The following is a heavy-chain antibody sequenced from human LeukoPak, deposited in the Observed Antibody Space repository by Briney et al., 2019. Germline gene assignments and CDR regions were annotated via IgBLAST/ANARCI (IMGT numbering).Heavy chain of an antibody. CDR3: ARDNLSTMVRGGSLYYYYYGMDV. D-gene: IGHD3-10*01. Sequence: PGGSLRLSCAASGFTFSSYAMHWVRQAPGKGLEWVAVISYDGSNKYYADSVKGRFTISRDNSKNTLYLQMNSLRAEDTAVYYCARDNLSTMVRGGSLYYYYYGMDVWGQGTTVTVSS. CDR1: GFTFSSYA. CDR2: ISYDGSNK. J-gene: IGHJ6*02. V-gene: IGHV3-30-3*01.